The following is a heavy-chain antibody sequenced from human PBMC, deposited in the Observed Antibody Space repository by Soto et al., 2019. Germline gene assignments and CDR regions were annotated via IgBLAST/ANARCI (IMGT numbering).Heavy chain of an antibody. V-gene: IGHV1-2*04. CDR2: INPNSGGT. CDR1: GYTFTGYY. D-gene: IGHD4-4*01. Sequence: ASERVSCKASGYTFTGYYMHWVRQAPGQGLEWMGWINPNSGGTNYAQKFQGWVTMTRDTSISTAYMELSRLRSDDTAVYYCARAMLQQQPYYFDYWGQGTLVPVSS. CDR3: ARAMLQQQPYYFDY. J-gene: IGHJ4*02.